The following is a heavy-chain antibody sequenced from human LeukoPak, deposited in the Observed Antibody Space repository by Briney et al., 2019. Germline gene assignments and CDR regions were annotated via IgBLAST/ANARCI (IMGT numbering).Heavy chain of an antibody. Sequence: SVKVSCKASGGTFSSYAISWVRQVPGQGLEWMGRIIPIIGIANYAQKFQGRVTITADKSTSTAYMELSSLRSEDTAVYYCARDLGGGWSALYYYYYMDVWGKGTTVTVSS. D-gene: IGHD2-15*01. J-gene: IGHJ6*03. CDR1: GGTFSSYA. CDR3: ARDLGGGWSALYYYYYMDV. V-gene: IGHV1-69*04. CDR2: IIPIIGIA.